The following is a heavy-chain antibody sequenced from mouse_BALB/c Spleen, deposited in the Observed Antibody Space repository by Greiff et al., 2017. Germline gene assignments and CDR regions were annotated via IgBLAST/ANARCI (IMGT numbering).Heavy chain of an antibody. Sequence: QVQLKQSGAELAKPGASVKMSCKASGYTFTSYWMHWVKQRPGQGLEWIGYINPSTGYTEYNQKFKDKATLTADKSSSTAYMQLSSLTSEDSAVYYCARWRGYYAMDYWGQGTSVTVSS. CDR1: GYTFTSYW. CDR2: INPSTGYT. D-gene: IGHD3-1*01. CDR3: ARWRGYYAMDY. V-gene: IGHV1-7*01. J-gene: IGHJ4*01.